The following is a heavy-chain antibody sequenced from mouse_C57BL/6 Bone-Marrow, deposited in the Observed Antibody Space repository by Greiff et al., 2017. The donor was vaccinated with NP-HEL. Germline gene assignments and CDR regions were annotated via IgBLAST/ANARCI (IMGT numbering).Heavy chain of an antibody. CDR2: ISNGGGST. D-gene: IGHD1-1*01. J-gene: IGHJ1*03. CDR3: ARHAYSSYMWWYFDV. Sequence: EVQLVESGGGLVQPGGSLKLSCAASGFTFSDYYMYWVRQTPEERLEWVAYISNGGGSTYYPDTVKGRFTISRDNAKNALYLQMSRLKSEDTAMYYCARHAYSSYMWWYFDVWGTGTTVTVSS. V-gene: IGHV5-12*01. CDR1: GFTFSDYY.